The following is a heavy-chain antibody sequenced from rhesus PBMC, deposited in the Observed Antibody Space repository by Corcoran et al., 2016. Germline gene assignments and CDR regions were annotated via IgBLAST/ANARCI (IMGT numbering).Heavy chain of an antibody. Sequence: EVQLVETGGGLVQPGGSLKLSCAASGFTFSNYGMSWVRQAPGTGLAWVSTINSGVGSTYYSDFVKGRCSRSRDNSKNTLFLQMNSLSVEDTDVYYCAKTPWRGFCTGSGCYFYWYCDLWGPGTPITISS. V-gene: IGHV3S5*01. CDR1: GFTFSNYG. CDR2: INSGVGST. D-gene: IGHD2-21*01. J-gene: IGHJ2*01. CDR3: AKTPWRGFCTGSGCYFYWYCDL.